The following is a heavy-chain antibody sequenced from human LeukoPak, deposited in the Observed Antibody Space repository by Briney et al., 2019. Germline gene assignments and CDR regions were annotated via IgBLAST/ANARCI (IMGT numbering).Heavy chain of an antibody. CDR2: IYHSGST. Sequence: SETLSLTCAVSGGSISSGGYSWSWIRQPPGKGLEWIGYIYHSGSTYYNPSLKSRVTISVDRSKNQFSLKLSSVTAADTAVYYCARSNIAAAEEAYFQHWGQGTLVTVSS. CDR3: ARSNIAAAEEAYFQH. CDR1: GGSISSGGYS. V-gene: IGHV4-30-2*01. J-gene: IGHJ1*01. D-gene: IGHD6-13*01.